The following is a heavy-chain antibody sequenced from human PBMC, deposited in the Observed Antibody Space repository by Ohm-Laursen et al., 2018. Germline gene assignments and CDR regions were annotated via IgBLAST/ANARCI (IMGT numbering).Heavy chain of an antibody. V-gene: IGHV1-18*04. CDR1: GYTFNSYG. J-gene: IGHJ4*02. Sequence: ASVKVSCKASGYTFNSYGISWVRQAPGQGLEWMGWISAYNGDTNYVQKHQGRVTMTTDTSMSTAYMELRSLRYDDTAVYYCTRSHDPGVDLYWGQGTLVTVSS. CDR2: ISAYNGDT. D-gene: IGHD2-15*01. CDR3: TRSHDPGVDLY.